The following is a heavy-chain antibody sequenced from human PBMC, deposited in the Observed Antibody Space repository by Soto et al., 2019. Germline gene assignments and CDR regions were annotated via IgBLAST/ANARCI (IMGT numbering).Heavy chain of an antibody. Sequence: QLQLQESGPGLVKPSETLSLTCTVSGGSISSSSYYWGWIRQPPGKGLEWIGSIYYSGSTYYNPSRKRRVTISVDTSKNQFSLTLSSVTAADTAVYYCVPSNWFDPWGQGTLVTVSS. CDR2: IYYSGST. CDR1: GGSISSSSYY. V-gene: IGHV4-39*01. J-gene: IGHJ5*02. CDR3: VPSNWFDP.